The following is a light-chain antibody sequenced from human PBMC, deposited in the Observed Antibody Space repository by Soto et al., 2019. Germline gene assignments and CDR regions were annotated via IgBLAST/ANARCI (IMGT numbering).Light chain of an antibody. Sequence: QSVLTQPPSASGTPGQRVTISCSGSSSNIGSNPVNWYQQLPGTAPKLLIFTNNQRPSGVPDRFSGSKSGTSASLVISGLQSEDEADYYCAAWDDSLNALVFGGGTKVTVL. CDR2: TNN. CDR1: SSNIGSNP. J-gene: IGLJ3*02. V-gene: IGLV1-44*01. CDR3: AAWDDSLNALV.